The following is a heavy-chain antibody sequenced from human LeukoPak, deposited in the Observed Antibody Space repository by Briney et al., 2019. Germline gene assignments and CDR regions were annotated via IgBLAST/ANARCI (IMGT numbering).Heavy chain of an antibody. D-gene: IGHD6-13*01. J-gene: IGHJ6*03. CDR3: ARELVLYYYMDV. V-gene: IGHV1-2*02. Sequence: ASVKVSCKASGYTFTGYYMHWVRQAPGQGLEWMGWINPNSGGTNYAQKFQGRVTMTRDTSISTAYMELSRLRCDDTAVYYCARELVLYYYMDVWGKGTTVTVSS. CDR2: INPNSGGT. CDR1: GYTFTGYY.